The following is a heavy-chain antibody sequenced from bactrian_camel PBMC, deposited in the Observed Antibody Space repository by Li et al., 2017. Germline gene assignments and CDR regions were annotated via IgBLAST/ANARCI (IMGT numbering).Heavy chain of an antibody. J-gene: IGHJ4*01. V-gene: IGHV3S1*01. D-gene: IGHD1*01. Sequence: HVQLVESGGGSVQAGGSLRLSCAASGNTYRANFWMGWFRQVPGKEREGVARIATGSGNTYYADSVKGRFTISQDNAKNTVYLQMNSLKPEDTAMYYCAARPVNTRACVAGGRYEFGYWGQGTQVTVS. CDR2: IATGSGNT. CDR3: AARPVNTRACVAGGRYEFGY. CDR1: GNTYRANFW.